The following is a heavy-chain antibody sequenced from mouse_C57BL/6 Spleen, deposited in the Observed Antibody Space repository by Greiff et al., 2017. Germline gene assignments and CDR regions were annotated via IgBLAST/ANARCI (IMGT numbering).Heavy chain of an antibody. V-gene: IGHV14-4*01. Sequence: EVKVVESGAELVRPGASVKLSCTASGFNIKDDYMHWVKQRPEQGLEWIGWIDPENGDTEYASKFQGKATITADTSSNTAYLQLSSLTSEDTAVYYCTTLYYTTPYWGRGTLVTVSA. D-gene: IGHD2-12*01. CDR3: TTLYYTTPY. CDR2: IDPENGDT. CDR1: GFNIKDDY. J-gene: IGHJ3*01.